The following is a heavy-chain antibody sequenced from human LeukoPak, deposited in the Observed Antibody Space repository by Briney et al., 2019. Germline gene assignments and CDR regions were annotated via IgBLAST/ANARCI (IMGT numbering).Heavy chain of an antibody. J-gene: IGHJ4*02. D-gene: IGHD1-26*01. V-gene: IGHV4-34*01. CDR2: INHSGST. Sequence: KPSETLSLTCAVYGGSFSGYYWSWIRQPPGKGLEWIGEINHSGSTNYNPSLKSRVTISVDTSKNQFSLKLSSVTAADTAVYYCARREGGSYYDFDYWGQGTLVTVSS. CDR3: ARREGGSYYDFDY. CDR1: GGSFSGYY.